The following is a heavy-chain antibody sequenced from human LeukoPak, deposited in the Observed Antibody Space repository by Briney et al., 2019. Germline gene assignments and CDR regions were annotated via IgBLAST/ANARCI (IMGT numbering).Heavy chain of an antibody. CDR1: GGSISSYY. D-gene: IGHD1-14*01. CDR2: IYYSGST. CDR3: ARGRRGDPEQFDY. J-gene: IGHJ4*02. V-gene: IGHV4-59*01. Sequence: SETLSLTCTGSGGSISSYYWSWIRQPPGKGLEWIGYIYYSGSTNYNPSLKSRVTISVDTSKNQFSLKLSSVTAADTAVYYCARGRRGDPEQFDYWGQGTLVTVSS.